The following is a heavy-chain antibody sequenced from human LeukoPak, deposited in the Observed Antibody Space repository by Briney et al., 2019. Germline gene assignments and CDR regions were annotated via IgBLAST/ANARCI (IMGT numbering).Heavy chain of an antibody. Sequence: SETLSLTCAVYGGSFSGYYWSWIRQPPGKGLEWIGEINHSGSTNYNPSLKSRVTISVDTSKNQFSLKLSSVTAADTAVYYCARDVYYDILTGYSYDAFDIWGQGTMVTVSS. J-gene: IGHJ3*02. CDR1: GGSFSGYY. D-gene: IGHD3-9*01. CDR2: INHSGST. V-gene: IGHV4-34*01. CDR3: ARDVYYDILTGYSYDAFDI.